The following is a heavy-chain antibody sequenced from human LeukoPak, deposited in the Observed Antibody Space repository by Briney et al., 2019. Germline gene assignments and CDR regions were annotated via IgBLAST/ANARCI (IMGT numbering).Heavy chain of an antibody. V-gene: IGHV4-4*02. CDR1: DVSISSDNW. J-gene: IGHJ4*02. CDR2: IFHGGST. CDR3: AKVRGGCSRTSCYFEN. D-gene: IGHD2-2*01. Sequence: SETLSLTCAVSDVSISSDNWWSWVRQSPGKGLEWIGEIFHGGSTNCNPSLKSRVTISIDKSKNQFSLSLTSVTAADTAVYYCAKVRGGCSRTSCYFENWGQGTLITVSS.